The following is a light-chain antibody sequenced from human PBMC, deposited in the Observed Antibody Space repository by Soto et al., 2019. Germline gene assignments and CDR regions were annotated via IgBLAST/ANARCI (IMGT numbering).Light chain of an antibody. V-gene: IGLV3-21*02. J-gene: IGLJ1*01. CDR1: IIGSKS. Sequence: SSELTQPPSVSVGPGQTARITCGAIIIGSKSVQWYQQKPGQAPVLVVYDGSDRPSGIPERFSGSNSGNTATLTISRVEAGDEADYYCQVWDSSSDHYVFGTGTKLAVL. CDR2: DGS. CDR3: QVWDSSSDHYV.